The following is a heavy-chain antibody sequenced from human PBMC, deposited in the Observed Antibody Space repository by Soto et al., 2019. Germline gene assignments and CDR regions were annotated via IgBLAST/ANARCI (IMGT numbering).Heavy chain of an antibody. CDR1: GFTFSSYS. Sequence: GGSLRLSCAASGFTFSSYSMNWVRQAPGKGLEWVSSISSSSSYIYYADSVKGRFTISRDNAKNSLYLQMNSLRAEDTAVYYCARDLGYCSGGSCYVPWFDPWGQGTLVTV. CDR2: ISSSSSYI. CDR3: ARDLGYCSGGSCYVPWFDP. D-gene: IGHD2-15*01. J-gene: IGHJ5*02. V-gene: IGHV3-21*01.